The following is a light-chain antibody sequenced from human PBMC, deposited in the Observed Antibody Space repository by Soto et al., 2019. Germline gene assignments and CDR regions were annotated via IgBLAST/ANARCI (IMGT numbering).Light chain of an antibody. CDR3: QHYGDAART. CDR1: QSVGILY. V-gene: IGKV3-20*01. CDR2: STS. Sequence: GLKQSPGTLSFIPGERATLSCRASQSVGILYLAWYQQKPGRAPRLLIYSTSTRATGIPDRFSGSGSGRDFTLTISRLEPEDSAVYHCQHYGDAARTFG. J-gene: IGKJ3*01.